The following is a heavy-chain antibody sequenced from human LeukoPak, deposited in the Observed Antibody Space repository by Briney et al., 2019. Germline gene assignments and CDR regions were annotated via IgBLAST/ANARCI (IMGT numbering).Heavy chain of an antibody. CDR2: IIPILGIA. J-gene: IGHJ3*02. Sequence: ASVKVSCKASGGTFSSYAISWVRQAPGQGLEWMGRIIPILGIANYAQKFQGRVTITADKSTSTAYMELSSLRSEDTAVYYCARAIPQTSYYYGSGTEGTDAFDIWGQGTMVTVSS. CDR3: ARAIPQTSYYYGSGTEGTDAFDI. CDR1: GGTFSSYA. D-gene: IGHD3-10*01. V-gene: IGHV1-69*04.